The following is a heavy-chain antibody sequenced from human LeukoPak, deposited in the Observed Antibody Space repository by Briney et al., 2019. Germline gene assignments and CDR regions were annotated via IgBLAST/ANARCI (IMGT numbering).Heavy chain of an antibody. CDR2: IYFSGST. D-gene: IGHD6-19*01. CDR1: GGSITNYY. V-gene: IGHV4-59*08. Sequence: PSETLSLTCTVSGGSITNYYWTWVRQPPGKGLEWIGYIYFSGSTKYSPSLMSRVAMSIDTSKNQFSLRLSSLTAADTAVYYCVGRRAVPGHYYFDYWGQGTLVTVSS. J-gene: IGHJ4*02. CDR3: VGRRAVPGHYYFDY.